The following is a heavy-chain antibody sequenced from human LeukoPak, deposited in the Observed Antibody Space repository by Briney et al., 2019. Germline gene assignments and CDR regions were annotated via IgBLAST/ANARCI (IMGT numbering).Heavy chain of an antibody. CDR1: GFSVSSNY. CDR2: IYSGGNT. J-gene: IGHJ4*02. D-gene: IGHD5-12*01. Sequence: PGGSLRLSCAASGFSVSSNYMSWVRQAPGKGLEWISLIYSGGNTYYADSAKGRFSISRDNSKNTLYLQMHSLRAEDTAVYYCAKDSGYSGYALDYWGQGTLVTVFS. CDR3: AKDSGYSGYALDY. V-gene: IGHV3-66*01.